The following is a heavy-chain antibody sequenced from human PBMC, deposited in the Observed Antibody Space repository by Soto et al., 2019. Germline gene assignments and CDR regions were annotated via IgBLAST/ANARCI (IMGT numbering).Heavy chain of an antibody. CDR1: GFTFSDYY. CDR2: INSSSSYT. D-gene: IGHD6-13*01. J-gene: IGHJ2*01. CDR3: ARIIAAAGGRRYFDL. Sequence: QVQLVESGGGLVKPGGSLRLSCAASGFTFSDYYMSWIRQAPGKGLEWVSYINSSSSYTNYADSAKGRFTMSRDNAKNALSLQMNSARAEDTDVDYCARIIAAAGGRRYFDLWGRGTLVTVSS. V-gene: IGHV3-11*05.